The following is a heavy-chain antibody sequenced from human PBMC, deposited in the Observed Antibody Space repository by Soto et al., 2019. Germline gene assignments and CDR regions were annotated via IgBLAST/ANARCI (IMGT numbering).Heavy chain of an antibody. CDR2: IYPGDSDT. CDR1: GYSFTSYW. D-gene: IGHD3-9*01. V-gene: IGHV5-51*01. CDR3: AVHGGGQYYDILTGYYPTGYYYYGMDV. J-gene: IGHJ6*02. Sequence: GEALKISCKGSGYSFTSYWIGWVRQMPGKGLEWMGIIYPGDSDTRYSPSFQGQVTISADKSISTAYLQWSSLKASDTAMYYCAVHGGGQYYDILTGYYPTGYYYYGMDVWGQGTTVTVSS.